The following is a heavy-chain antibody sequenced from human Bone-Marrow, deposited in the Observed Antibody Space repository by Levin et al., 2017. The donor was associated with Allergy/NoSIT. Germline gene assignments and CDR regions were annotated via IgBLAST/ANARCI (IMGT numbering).Heavy chain of an antibody. CDR2: IFSGGNS. V-gene: IGHV3-53*01. D-gene: IGHD7-27*01. CDR1: GFTVYNNY. Sequence: PGGSLRLSCAASGFTVYNNYMSWVRQALGKGLDWVSVIFSGGNSFYADSVRGRFTISRDKSKNTLYLHMNSLRDDDTDVFYCTTGVCWGYWGQGTLVTVSS. J-gene: IGHJ4*02. CDR3: TTGVCWGY.